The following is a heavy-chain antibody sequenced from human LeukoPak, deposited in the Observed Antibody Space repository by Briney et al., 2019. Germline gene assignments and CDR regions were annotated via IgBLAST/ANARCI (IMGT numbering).Heavy chain of an antibody. CDR2: ISNSGNT. CDR1: GGSISSYY. Sequence: SETLSLTCTVSGGSISSYYWSWIRQPPGKGLEWIGYISNSGNTNYNPSLKSRVTISVDTSKNQFPLKLSSVTAADTAVYYCARLNYYGSGTYYWFDPWGQGTLVTVSS. CDR3: ARLNYYGSGTYYWFDP. J-gene: IGHJ5*02. V-gene: IGHV4-59*01. D-gene: IGHD3-10*01.